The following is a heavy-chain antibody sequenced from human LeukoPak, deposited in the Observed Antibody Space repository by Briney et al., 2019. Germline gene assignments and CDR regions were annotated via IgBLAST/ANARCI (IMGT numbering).Heavy chain of an antibody. J-gene: IGHJ4*02. CDR2: ISGGGIGT. V-gene: IGHV3-23*01. Sequence: GGPLRLSCAASGFTFSSYAMSWVRQAPGKGLEWVAYISGGGIGTYYADAVKGRFTISRDNSKNTMYLQMNSLRAEDTAVYYCAKDHLAVAGTRAFDYWGQGTLVTVSS. CDR3: AKDHLAVAGTRAFDY. D-gene: IGHD6-19*01. CDR1: GFTFSSYA.